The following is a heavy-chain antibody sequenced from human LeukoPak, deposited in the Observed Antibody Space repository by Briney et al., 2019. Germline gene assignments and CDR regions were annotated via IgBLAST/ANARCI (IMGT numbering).Heavy chain of an antibody. CDR1: GYTFTSYY. J-gene: IGHJ3*02. V-gene: IGHV1-46*01. Sequence: ASVKVSCKASGYTFTSYYMHWVRQAPGQGLEWMGIINPSGGSTSYAQKFQGRVTMTTDTSTSTAYMELRNLRSDDTAVYYCARYPGDYDAFDMWGQGTMVTVSS. CDR2: INPSGGST. D-gene: IGHD4-17*01. CDR3: ARYPGDYDAFDM.